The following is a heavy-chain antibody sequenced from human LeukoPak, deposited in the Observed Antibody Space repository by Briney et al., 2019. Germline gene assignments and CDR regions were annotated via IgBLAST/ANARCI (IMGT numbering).Heavy chain of an antibody. J-gene: IGHJ4*02. CDR2: ISGSGGST. CDR1: GFTFSSYA. V-gene: IGHV3-23*01. Sequence: GGSLRLSCAASGFTFSSYAMSWVRQAPGKGLEWVSAISGSGGSTYHADSVKGRFTISRDNSKNTLYLQMNSLRAEDTAVYYCARATYDSSGYYRYYFDYWGQGTLVTVSS. D-gene: IGHD3-22*01. CDR3: ARATYDSSGYYRYYFDY.